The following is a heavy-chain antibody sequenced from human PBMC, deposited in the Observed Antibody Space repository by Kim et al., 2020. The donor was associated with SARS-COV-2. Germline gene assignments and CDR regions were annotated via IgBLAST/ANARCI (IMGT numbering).Heavy chain of an antibody. CDR2: IVVGSGNT. Sequence: SVKVSCKASGFTFTSSAVQWVRQARGQRLEWIGWIVVGSGNTNYAQKFQERVTITRDMSTSTAYMELSSLRSEDTAVYYCAADPGELRFLEWLSITGYYYYGMDVWGQGTTVTVSS. CDR1: GFTFTSSA. CDR3: AADPGELRFLEWLSITGYYYYGMDV. D-gene: IGHD3-3*01. V-gene: IGHV1-58*01. J-gene: IGHJ6*02.